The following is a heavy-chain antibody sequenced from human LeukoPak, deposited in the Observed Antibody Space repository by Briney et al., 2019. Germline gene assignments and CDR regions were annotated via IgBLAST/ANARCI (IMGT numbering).Heavy chain of an antibody. CDR1: GYTFTSYG. J-gene: IGHJ3*02. D-gene: IGHD2-15*01. V-gene: IGHV1-18*01. Sequence: ASVKVSCKASGYTFTSYGISWVRQAPGQGLEWMGWISAYNGNTNYAQKLQGRVTMTTDTSTGTAYMELRSLRSDDTAVYYCAVGGVGPYIVGGAFDIWGQGTMVTVSS. CDR3: AVGGVGPYIVGGAFDI. CDR2: ISAYNGNT.